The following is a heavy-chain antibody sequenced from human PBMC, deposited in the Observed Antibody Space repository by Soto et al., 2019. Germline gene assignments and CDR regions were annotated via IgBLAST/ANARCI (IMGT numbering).Heavy chain of an antibody. V-gene: IGHV3-21*01. D-gene: IGHD6-19*01. CDR3: ARDRGSGWYGGAFDI. CDR1: GFTFGSYS. CDR2: ISSSSSYI. Sequence: GGSLRLSCAASGFTFGSYSMNWVRQAPGKGLEWVSSISSSSSYIYYADSVKGRFTISRDNAKNSLYLQMNSLRAEDTAVYYCARDRGSGWYGGAFDIWGQGTMVTVSS. J-gene: IGHJ3*02.